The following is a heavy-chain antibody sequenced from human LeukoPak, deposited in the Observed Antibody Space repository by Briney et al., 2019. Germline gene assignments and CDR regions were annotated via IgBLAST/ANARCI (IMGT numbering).Heavy chain of an antibody. CDR3: VKDFGRIRGTPDS. Sequence: GALLLSCSASGFVFTIYTMYWVRQAPGKGPEYVSTISGSGNGFSIYYADSVKGRFTISRDDSKSILYLQMNGLRSEDTAVYYCVKDFGRIRGTPDSWGQGTLVTVSS. CDR2: ISGSGNGFSI. D-gene: IGHD1-26*01. CDR1: GFVFTIYT. V-gene: IGHV3-64D*06. J-gene: IGHJ4*02.